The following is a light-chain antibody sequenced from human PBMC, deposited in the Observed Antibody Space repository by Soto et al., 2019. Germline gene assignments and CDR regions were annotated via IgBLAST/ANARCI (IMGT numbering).Light chain of an antibody. J-gene: IGKJ1*01. Sequence: DIVMTQSPLSLPVTPGEPASISCRSSQSLLHSNGYNYLDWYLQKPGQSPQLLIYLGSNRASGVPDRFSGIGSGTDFTLKISRVEAEDVGVYYCMQALQTPWTFGQGTKVDIK. CDR3: MQALQTPWT. V-gene: IGKV2-28*01. CDR1: QSLLHSNGYNY. CDR2: LGS.